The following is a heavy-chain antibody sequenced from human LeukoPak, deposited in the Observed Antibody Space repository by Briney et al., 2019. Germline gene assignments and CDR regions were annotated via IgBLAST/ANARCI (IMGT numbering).Heavy chain of an antibody. CDR2: ISGSGGST. CDR3: AKGNYGDYVDYFDY. J-gene: IGHJ4*02. CDR1: GFTFSSYA. V-gene: IGHV3-23*01. D-gene: IGHD4-17*01. Sequence: GGSLRLSCAASGFTFSSYAMSWVRQAPGKGLGWVSAISGSGGSTYYADSVKGWFTISRDNSKNTLYLQMNSLRAEDTAVYYCAKGNYGDYVDYFDYWGQGALVTVSS.